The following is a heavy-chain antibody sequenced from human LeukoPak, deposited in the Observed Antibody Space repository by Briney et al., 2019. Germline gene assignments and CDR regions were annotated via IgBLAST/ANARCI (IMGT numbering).Heavy chain of an antibody. CDR1: GGTFSSYA. V-gene: IGHV1-69*05. D-gene: IGHD6-6*01. J-gene: IGHJ3*02. CDR3: ARGFRAARLRGEAFDI. CDR2: IISIFGTA. Sequence: GASVKVSCKASGGTFSSYAISWVRQAPGQGLEWMGGIISIFGTANYAQKFQGRVTITTDESTSTAYMELRSLRSEDTAVYYCARGFRAARLRGEAFDIWGQGTMVTASS.